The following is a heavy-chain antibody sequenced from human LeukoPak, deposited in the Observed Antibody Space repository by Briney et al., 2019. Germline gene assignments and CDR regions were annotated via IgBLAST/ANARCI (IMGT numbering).Heavy chain of an antibody. CDR2: TRQVGWSA. V-gene: IGHV3-30*04. J-gene: IGHJ3*02. Sequence: GGSLTLSCATSTFTFSRYSMHWVRRPPGKGLEWVAFTRQVGWSAEYTDSVKGRFTISRDTSKNAMYIQMHSLRVDTAGYCCVRAEQGGIIDAFDIWGQGTMVTVSS. CDR1: TFTFSRYS. D-gene: IGHD3-16*02. CDR3: VRAEQGGIIDAFDI.